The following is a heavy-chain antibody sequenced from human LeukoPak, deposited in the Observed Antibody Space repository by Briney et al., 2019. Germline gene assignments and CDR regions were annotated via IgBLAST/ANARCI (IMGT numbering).Heavy chain of an antibody. CDR1: GASIDRGSYY. J-gene: IGHJ4*02. D-gene: IGHD3-22*01. V-gene: IGHV4-61*09. CDR2: MYSSGTK. Sequence: PSETLSLTCSVSGASIDRGSYYWSWIRQPAGKGLEWIGHMYSSGTKYYNPSLKSRITISVDTSKNQFSLTLRSMAAADTAVYYCARGVLRDYYDSSGLHHRGGVDYWGQGTLVTVSS. CDR3: ARGVLRDYYDSSGLHHRGGVDY.